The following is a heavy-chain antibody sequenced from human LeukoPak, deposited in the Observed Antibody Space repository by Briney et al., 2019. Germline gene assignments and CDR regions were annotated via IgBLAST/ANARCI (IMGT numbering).Heavy chain of an antibody. D-gene: IGHD3-22*01. CDR3: ARRRYYDGSGYLE. V-gene: IGHV4-39*01. CDR2: IYYSGRT. J-gene: IGHJ1*01. CDR1: GDSVSRSDSY. Sequence: PSETLSLTCSVSGDSVSRSDSYWDWIRQSLGKGLEWIGTIYYSGRTYYSPSLKSRVTMSVDPSNNQFSLNLRSVTAADTAVYYCARRRYYDGSGYLEWGQGTLLSVSS.